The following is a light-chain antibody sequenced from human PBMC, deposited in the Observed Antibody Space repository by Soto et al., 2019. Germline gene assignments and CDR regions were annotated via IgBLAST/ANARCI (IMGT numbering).Light chain of an antibody. CDR1: QSVSSN. V-gene: IGKV3-20*01. CDR2: GAS. Sequence: EIVMTQSPATLSVSPGERATLSCRASQSVSSNLAWYQQKPGQAPRFLIYGASSRATGIPDRFSGSGSGTDFTLTISRLDPEDFAVYYCQQYGGTPPITFGQGTRLEIK. J-gene: IGKJ5*01. CDR3: QQYGGTPPIT.